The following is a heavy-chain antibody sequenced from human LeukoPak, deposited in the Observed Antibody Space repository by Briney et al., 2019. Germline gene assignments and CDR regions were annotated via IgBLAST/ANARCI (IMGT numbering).Heavy chain of an antibody. CDR2: INHSGST. Sequence: SETLSLTCAVYGGSFSGYYWSWIRQPPGKGLEWIGEINHSGSTNYNPSLKSRVTISVDTSKSQFSLKLSSVTAADTAVYYCARGWGRIAARYYYYYGMDVWGQGTTVTVSS. D-gene: IGHD6-6*01. V-gene: IGHV4-34*01. J-gene: IGHJ6*02. CDR3: ARGWGRIAARYYYYYGMDV. CDR1: GGSFSGYY.